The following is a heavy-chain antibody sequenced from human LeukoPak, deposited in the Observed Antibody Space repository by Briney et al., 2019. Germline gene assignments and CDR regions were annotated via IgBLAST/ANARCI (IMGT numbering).Heavy chain of an antibody. V-gene: IGHV3-11*01. CDR1: GFTFTDYH. CDR2: ISPGGGSK. Sequence: GGSLRLSCAAFGFTFTDYHMSWIRQAPGKGLECVSYISPGGGSKYFADSVKGRFTISSDNAKNSLYLQMNSLTAEDTAVYYCAGGRDIAVAGPGGYFDYWAQETLVTVSS. J-gene: IGHJ4*02. CDR3: AGGRDIAVAGPGGYFDY. D-gene: IGHD6-19*01.